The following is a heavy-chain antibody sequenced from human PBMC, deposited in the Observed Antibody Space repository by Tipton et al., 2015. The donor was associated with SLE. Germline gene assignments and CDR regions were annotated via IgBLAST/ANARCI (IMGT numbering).Heavy chain of an antibody. CDR1: GFTVSSNY. V-gene: IGHV3-53*04. J-gene: IGHJ6*02. CDR2: IYSGAAT. CDR3: ARSLLAQFDYGMDV. D-gene: IGHD3-10*01. Sequence: QLVQSGGGLVQPGGSLRLSCAVSGFTVSSNYISWVRQAPGKGLEWVSVIYSGAATYYADSVKGRFTISRHNSKNTVYLQMNSLRAEDTAVYYCARSLLAQFDYGMDVWGQGTTVTVSS.